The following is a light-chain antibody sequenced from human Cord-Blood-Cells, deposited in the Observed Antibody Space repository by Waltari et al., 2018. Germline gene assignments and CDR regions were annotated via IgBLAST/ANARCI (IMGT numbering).Light chain of an antibody. Sequence: QSALTQPASVSGSPGQSITIHCTGTSSDVGGYNYVSWYQQHPGKAPKLMIYDASNRPSGVSNRFSGSKSGNTASLTISGLQAEDEADYYCSSYTSSSTLVFGGGTKLTVL. V-gene: IGLV2-14*01. CDR3: SSYTSSSTLV. J-gene: IGLJ3*02. CDR2: DAS. CDR1: SSDVGGYNY.